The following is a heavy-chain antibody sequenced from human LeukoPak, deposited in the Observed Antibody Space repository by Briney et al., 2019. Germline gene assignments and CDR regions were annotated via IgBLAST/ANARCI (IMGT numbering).Heavy chain of an antibody. Sequence: PSDTLSLTCSVSGGSITGYYWSWLRQPPGKGLEWIGYIYNSGSTSNPSLKSRVTISEDTSKNQFSQKLSSVTAADTAVYYCAGHPRLADFDNWGQGTLVTVST. CDR1: GGSITGYY. CDR3: AGHPRLADFDN. J-gene: IGHJ4*02. V-gene: IGHV4-59*08. CDR2: IYNSGST. D-gene: IGHD3-9*01.